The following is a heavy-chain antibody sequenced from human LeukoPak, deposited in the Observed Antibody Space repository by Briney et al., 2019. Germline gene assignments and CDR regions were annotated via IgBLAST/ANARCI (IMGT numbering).Heavy chain of an antibody. J-gene: IGHJ4*02. V-gene: IGHV3-30*02. D-gene: IGHD1-7*01. CDR2: IRDDGSNK. CDR1: GLPFSHSG. CDR3: FGITVTDVPY. Sequence: GGSLRLSCAASGLPFSHSGMHWVRQAPGKGLEWVACIRDDGSNKYYADSVKGRFTISRDNSKNALYLQMNSLRGEDTAVYYCFGITVTDVPYWGQGTLVTVSS.